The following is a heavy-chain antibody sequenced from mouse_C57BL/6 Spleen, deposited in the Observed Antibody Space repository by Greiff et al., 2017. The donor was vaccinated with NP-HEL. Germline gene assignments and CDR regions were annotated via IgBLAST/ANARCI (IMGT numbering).Heavy chain of an antibody. D-gene: IGHD1-1*01. Sequence: QVQLQQSGAELMKPGASVKLSCKATGYTFTGYWIEWVKQRPGHGLEWIGEILPGSGSTNYNERFKGKAPFTADTSSNTAYMQLSSMTTKGSAIYYCARGADYYGSSYDALDYWGQGTTVTVAS. CDR1: GYTFTGYW. CDR2: ILPGSGST. J-gene: IGHJ4*01. CDR3: ARGADYYGSSYDALDY. V-gene: IGHV1-9*01.